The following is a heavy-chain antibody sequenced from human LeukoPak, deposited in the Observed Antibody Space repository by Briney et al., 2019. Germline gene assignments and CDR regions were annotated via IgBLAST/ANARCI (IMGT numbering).Heavy chain of an antibody. CDR1: GFTLPYG. V-gene: IGHV3-23*01. J-gene: IGHJ4*02. CDR2: VSATGYTT. CDR3: AKLDTTKDLDY. Sequence: GGSLRLSCVVSGFTLPYGMSWVRQAPGKGLEWVSYVSATGYTTSYADSVKGRFTISRDNSKNTLYLQMNSLRAEDTAVYYCAKLDTTKDLDYWGQGTLVTVSS. D-gene: IGHD1-1*01.